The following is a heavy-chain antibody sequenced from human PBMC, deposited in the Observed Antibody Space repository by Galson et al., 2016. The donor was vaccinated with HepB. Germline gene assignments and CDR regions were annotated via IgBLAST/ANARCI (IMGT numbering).Heavy chain of an antibody. V-gene: IGHV4-4*02. CDR1: GGSISSDYW. J-gene: IGHJ4*02. CDR3: ARGGNWQFDY. D-gene: IGHD1-1*01. Sequence: SETLSLTCDVSGGSISSDYWWSWVRQPPGKGLEWIGEIHHRGRTNYNPSLKSRVTISLDKSKNQFSLRLTSVTAAYTAVVYCARGGNWQFDYWGQGSLVSVSS. CDR2: IHHRGRT.